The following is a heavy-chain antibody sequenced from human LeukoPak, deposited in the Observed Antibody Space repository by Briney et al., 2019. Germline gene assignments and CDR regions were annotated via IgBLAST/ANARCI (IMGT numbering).Heavy chain of an antibody. D-gene: IGHD6-13*01. CDR2: ISWSGGTT. Sequence: PGGTLRLSCAASGITFSTYDMSWVRQAPGKGLEWVSGISWSGGTTYYADSVKGRFTISRDNSRNALYLQMNSLRAEDTAVYYCAKDPHTYSSSWYQVYWGQGTLVTVSS. V-gene: IGHV3-23*01. CDR1: GITFSTYD. CDR3: AKDPHTYSSSWYQVY. J-gene: IGHJ4*02.